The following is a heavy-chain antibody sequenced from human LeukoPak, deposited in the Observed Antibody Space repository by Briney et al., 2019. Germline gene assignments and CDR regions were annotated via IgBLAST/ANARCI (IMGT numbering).Heavy chain of an antibody. CDR1: GFTFSSYT. V-gene: IGHV3-21*03. CDR3: ARPGEGYCSGGSCYFFDY. D-gene: IGHD2-15*01. J-gene: IGHJ4*02. Sequence: GGSLRLSCAASGFTFSSYTMNWVRQAPGKGLEWVSSISSSSSYIYYANSVKGRLTISRDNAKNSLYLQMNSLKLEDTAVYHCARPGEGYCSGGSCYFFDYWGQGTLVTASS. CDR2: ISSSSSYI.